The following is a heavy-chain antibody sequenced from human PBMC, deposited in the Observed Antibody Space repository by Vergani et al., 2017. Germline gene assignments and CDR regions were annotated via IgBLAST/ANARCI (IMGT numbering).Heavy chain of an antibody. CDR1: FDSIRNLY. V-gene: IGHV4-59*11. CDR3: YYDFWAGYESGDV. J-gene: IGHJ6*04. Sequence: QVQLQESGPGLVKSSETLSLTCSVSFDSIRNLYCNWIRQPPGKGLEWIGSIHYSENTNYNPSLKTRVTISVDTSKNQFSRTLTSVTAADTAVYYCYYDFWAGYESGDVWGKGTTVTVSS. D-gene: IGHD3-3*01. CDR2: IHYSENT.